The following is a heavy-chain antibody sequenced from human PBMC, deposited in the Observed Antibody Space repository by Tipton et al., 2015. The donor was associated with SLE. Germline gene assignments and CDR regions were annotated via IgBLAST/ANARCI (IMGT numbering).Heavy chain of an antibody. CDR2: IDHSRST. CDR1: GGSFSVHY. CDR3: ARELHFGSGAAFEI. V-gene: IGHV4-34*01. J-gene: IGHJ3*02. D-gene: IGHD3-10*01. Sequence: TLSLTCAVYGGSFSVHYWSWSWIRQPPGKGLEWIGEIDHSRSTHYNSSLKSRVTISVDTSKNHFSLKLTSVTAADTAVYYCARELHFGSGAAFEIWGQGTMVTVSS.